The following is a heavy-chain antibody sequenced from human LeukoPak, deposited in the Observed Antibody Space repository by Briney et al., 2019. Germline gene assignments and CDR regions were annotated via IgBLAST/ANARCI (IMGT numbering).Heavy chain of an antibody. V-gene: IGHV4-59*01. J-gene: IGHJ6*03. CDR1: GGSISSYY. D-gene: IGHD6-19*01. CDR3: ARDRHQPRLGVAVKDYYYYYMDV. Sequence: PSETLSLTCTVSGGSISSYYWSWIRQPPGKGLEWIGYIYYSGSTNYNPSLKSRVTISVDTSKNQFSLKLSSVTAADTAVYYCARDRHQPRLGVAVKDYYYYYMDVWGKGTTVTVSS. CDR2: IYYSGST.